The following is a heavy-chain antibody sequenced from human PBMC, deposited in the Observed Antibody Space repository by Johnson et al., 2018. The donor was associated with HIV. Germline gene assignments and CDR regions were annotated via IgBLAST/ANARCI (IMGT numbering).Heavy chain of an antibody. CDR3: TICITMIVVVTTDAFDI. CDR1: GFTFSNAW. Sequence: VQLVESGGGLVKPGGSLRLSCAASGFTFSNAWMNWVRQAPGKGLQWVGRIKCKPDGRSEDYAAPVKAKLYNPRDDSKNTLYLQMNSLKTEDTAVYYCTICITMIVVVTTDAFDIWGQGTMVTVSS. D-gene: IGHD3-22*01. J-gene: IGHJ3*02. CDR2: IKCKPDGRSE. V-gene: IGHV3-15*01.